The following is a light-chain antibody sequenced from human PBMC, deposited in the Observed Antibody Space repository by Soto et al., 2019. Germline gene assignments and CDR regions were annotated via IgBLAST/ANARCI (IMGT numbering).Light chain of an antibody. Sequence: DIQMTQSPSSLSASVGDRVTITCRASQRISSYLNWYQQKPGKAPKVLIYAASSLKSGVPSRFSGGGSGTDFTLTISSLQPEDFATYYCQQTYSAPRTFGQGIKVEIK. J-gene: IGKJ1*01. CDR3: QQTYSAPRT. V-gene: IGKV1-39*01. CDR2: AAS. CDR1: QRISSY.